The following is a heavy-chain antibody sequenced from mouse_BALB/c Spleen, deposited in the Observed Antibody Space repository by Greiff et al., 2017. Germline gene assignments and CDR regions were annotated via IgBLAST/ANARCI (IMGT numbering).Heavy chain of an antibody. CDR1: GYTFTSYT. J-gene: IGHJ2*01. CDR2: INPSSGYT. D-gene: IGHD2-1*01. V-gene: IGHV1-4*01. Sequence: VQLHQSGAELARPGASVKMSCKASGYTFTSYTMHWVKQRPGQGLEWIGYINPSSGYTNYNQKFKDKATLTADKSSSTAYMQLSSLTSEDSAVYYCATYGNFFDYWGQGTTRTVSS. CDR3: ATYGNFFDY.